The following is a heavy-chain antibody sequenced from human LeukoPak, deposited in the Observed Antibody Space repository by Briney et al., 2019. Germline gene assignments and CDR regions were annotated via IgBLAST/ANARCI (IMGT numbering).Heavy chain of an antibody. V-gene: IGHV4-34*01. D-gene: IGHD3-22*01. CDR3: ARRAIKYSGYDLWSKYYYDSSGYYDY. J-gene: IGHJ4*02. Sequence: KASETLSLTCAVYGGSFSGYYWSWIRQPPGKGLEWIGEINHSGSTNYNPSLKSRVTISVDTSKNQFSLKLSSVTAADTAVYYCARRAIKYSGYDLWSKYYYDSSGYYDYWGQGTLVTVSS. CDR2: INHSGST. CDR1: GGSFSGYY.